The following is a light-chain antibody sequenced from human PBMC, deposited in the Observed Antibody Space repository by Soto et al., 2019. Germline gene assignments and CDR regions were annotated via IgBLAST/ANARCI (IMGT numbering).Light chain of an antibody. J-gene: IGKJ5*01. CDR3: QQYNSWLWT. V-gene: IGKV1-5*01. CDR1: QSITTW. Sequence: DIQMTQSPSTVSAYVGDSVTITCRASQSITTWLAWYQQRPGKAPNLLIYSASSLQSGVPDRVSGSGSGTEVTLIISSLQSEDSAVYDCQQYNSWLWTFGQGTRLEIK. CDR2: SAS.